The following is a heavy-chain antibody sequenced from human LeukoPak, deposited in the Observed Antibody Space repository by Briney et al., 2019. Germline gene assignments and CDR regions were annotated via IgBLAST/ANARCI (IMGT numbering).Heavy chain of an antibody. D-gene: IGHD3-22*01. J-gene: IGHJ4*02. CDR2: ISGSGGST. CDR1: GFTFSSYA. Sequence: GGSLRLSCAASGFTFSSYAMSWVRQAPGKGLEWVSAISGSGGSTYYADSVKGRFTISRDNSKNTLYLQMNSLRAEDTAVYYCAKVAGFWRTMMSAFDYWGQGTLVTVSS. CDR3: AKVAGFWRTMMSAFDY. V-gene: IGHV3-23*01.